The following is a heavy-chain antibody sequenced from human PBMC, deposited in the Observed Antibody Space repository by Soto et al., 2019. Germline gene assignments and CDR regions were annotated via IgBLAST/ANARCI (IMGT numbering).Heavy chain of an antibody. Sequence: QVQLVESGGGVVQPGRSLRLSCAASGFTFSSYGMHWVRQAPGKGLEWVAVIWYDGSNEYYADSVKGRFTISRDNSKNTLYLQMNSLRVEDTAVYYCARGTFNYYYGMDVWGQGTTVTVSS. CDR1: GFTFSSYG. D-gene: IGHD1-1*01. CDR2: IWYDGSNE. J-gene: IGHJ6*02. V-gene: IGHV3-33*01. CDR3: ARGTFNYYYGMDV.